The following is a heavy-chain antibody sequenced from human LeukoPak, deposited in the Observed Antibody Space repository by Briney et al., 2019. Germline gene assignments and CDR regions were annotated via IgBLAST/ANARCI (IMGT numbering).Heavy chain of an antibody. CDR3: ARTRLGSYYIPFDY. CDR1: GGSISTYY. Sequence: SETLSLTCSVSGGSISTYYWTWIRHPPGEGLEWIGYIYDSGSTRYNPSLKSRVTISVDASKNQFPLKLSSVTAADTAVYYCARTRLGSYYIPFDYWGQGTLVTVSS. D-gene: IGHD3-10*01. CDR2: IYDSGST. J-gene: IGHJ4*02. V-gene: IGHV4-59*01.